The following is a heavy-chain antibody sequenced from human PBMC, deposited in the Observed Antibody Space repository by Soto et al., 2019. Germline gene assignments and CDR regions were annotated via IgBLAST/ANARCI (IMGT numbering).Heavy chain of an antibody. D-gene: IGHD3-3*01. Sequence: SLRLSCAASGFSFDEYGMHWVRQAPGKGLEWVSGISWNSGTIGYADSVKGRFSISRDNAKNSLYLQMNSLRAEDTALYYCAKDSVFWSGYWYYGMDVWGQGTTVTVSS. J-gene: IGHJ6*02. CDR2: ISWNSGTI. V-gene: IGHV3-9*01. CDR3: AKDSVFWSGYWYYGMDV. CDR1: GFSFDEYG.